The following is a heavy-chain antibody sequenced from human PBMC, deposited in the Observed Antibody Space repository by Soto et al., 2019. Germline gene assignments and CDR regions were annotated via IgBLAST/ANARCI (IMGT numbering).Heavy chain of an antibody. CDR2: ISWDGGST. Sequence: EVQLVESGGVVVQPGGSLRLSCAASGFTFDDYTMHWVRQAPGKGLEWVSLISWDGGSTYYADSVKGRFTISRDNSKNSLYLQMNSLRTEDTALYYCAKDGAQGDEGPWAWFDPWGQGTLVTVSS. CDR3: AKDGAQGDEGPWAWFDP. CDR1: GFTFDDYT. J-gene: IGHJ5*02. D-gene: IGHD1-26*01. V-gene: IGHV3-43*01.